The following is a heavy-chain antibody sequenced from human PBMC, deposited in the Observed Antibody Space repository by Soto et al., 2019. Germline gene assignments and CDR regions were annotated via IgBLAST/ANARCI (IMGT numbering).Heavy chain of an antibody. D-gene: IGHD2-2*03. CDR3: ARIIGYCRNNDCSWTFDI. CDR2: FYPGDSTS. CDR1: GYSFISYW. J-gene: IGHJ3*02. Sequence: GESLKISCKTSGYSFISYWVAWVRQKPGKRLEWMGTFYPGDSTSTYSPSFQGQVTISVDKSISTAYLHLSSLKASDTAMYYCARIIGYCRNNDCSWTFDIWGQGTTVTVSS. V-gene: IGHV5-51*01.